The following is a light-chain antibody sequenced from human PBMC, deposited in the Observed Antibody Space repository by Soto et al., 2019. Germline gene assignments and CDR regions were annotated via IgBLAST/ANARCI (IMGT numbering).Light chain of an antibody. CDR1: QNVSNNY. V-gene: IGKV3-20*01. Sequence: IVLTQSPGTLSLSPGERATLSCRASQNVSNNYLAWYQQKPGQAPRRLIYGASSRATGIPDRFSGSGSGTDFTLNISRLEPEDFAVYYCQQYGSSPTFGEGTRLEIX. CDR2: GAS. J-gene: IGKJ5*01. CDR3: QQYGSSPT.